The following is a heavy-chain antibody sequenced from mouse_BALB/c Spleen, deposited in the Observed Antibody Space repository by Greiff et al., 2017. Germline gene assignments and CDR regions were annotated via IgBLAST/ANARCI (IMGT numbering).Heavy chain of an antibody. CDR2: ISSGGSYT. V-gene: IGHV5-9-4*01. CDR3: ARGNHYAMDY. CDR1: GFTFSSYA. J-gene: IGHJ4*01. Sequence: EVKLVESGGGLVKPGGSLKLSCAASGFTFSSYAMSWVRQSPEKRLEWVAEISSGGSYTYYPDTVTGRFTISRDNAKNTLYLEMSSLRSEDTAMYYCARGNHYAMDYWGQGTSVTVSS.